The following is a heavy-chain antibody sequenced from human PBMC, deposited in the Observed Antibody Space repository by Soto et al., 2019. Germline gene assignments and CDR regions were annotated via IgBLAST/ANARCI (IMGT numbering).Heavy chain of an antibody. J-gene: IGHJ2*01. D-gene: IGHD4-17*01. V-gene: IGHV3-30-3*01. Sequence: QVQLVESGGGVVQPGRSLRLSCAASGFTFSSYAMHWVRQAPGKGLEWVAAISYDGSNKYYADSVKGRFTISRDNSKNTLYLHMNSLRAEDTAVYYCARAPPPYGDYVIWYFDLWGRGTLVTVSS. CDR3: ARAPPPYGDYVIWYFDL. CDR1: GFTFSSYA. CDR2: ISYDGSNK.